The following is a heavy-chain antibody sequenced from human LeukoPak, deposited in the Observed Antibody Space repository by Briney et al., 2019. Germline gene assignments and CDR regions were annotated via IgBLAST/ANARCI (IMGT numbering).Heavy chain of an antibody. D-gene: IGHD4-11*01. CDR3: ARGRSSMDYSNYYFDY. J-gene: IGHJ4*02. Sequence: ASVKVSCKASGYTFTSYDINWLRPATGQGLEWMGWMNPNSGNTGYAQKFQGRVTMTRNTSISTAYMELSSLRSEDTAVYYCARGRSSMDYSNYYFDYWGQGTLVTVSS. CDR1: GYTFTSYD. CDR2: MNPNSGNT. V-gene: IGHV1-8*01.